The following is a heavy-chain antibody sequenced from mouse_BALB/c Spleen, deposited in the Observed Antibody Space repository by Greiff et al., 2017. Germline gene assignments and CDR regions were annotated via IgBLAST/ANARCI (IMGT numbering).Heavy chain of an antibody. CDR3: ARGYANYGGFAY. CDR1: GYTFTDYA. V-gene: IGHV1S137*01. D-gene: IGHD1-1*01. CDR2: ISTYYGDA. J-gene: IGHJ3*01. Sequence: QVQLQQSGAELVRPGVSVKISCKGSGYTFTDYAMHWVKQSHAKSLEWIGVISTYYGDASYNQKFKGKATMTVDKSSSTAYMELARLTSEDSAIYYCARGYANYGGFAYWGQGTLVTVSA.